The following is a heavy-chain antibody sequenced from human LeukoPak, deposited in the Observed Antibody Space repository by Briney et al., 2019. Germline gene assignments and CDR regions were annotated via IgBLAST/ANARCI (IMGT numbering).Heavy chain of an antibody. V-gene: IGHV3-23*01. Sequence: PGGTLRLSCAASGFTFSSYGMSWVRQAPGKGLEWVSAISGSGGSTYYADSVKGRFTISRDNSKNTLYLQMNSLRAEDTAVYYCAKGLREYSGSYGDYWGQGTLVTVSS. D-gene: IGHD1-26*01. CDR1: GFTFSSYG. CDR2: ISGSGGST. CDR3: AKGLREYSGSYGDY. J-gene: IGHJ4*02.